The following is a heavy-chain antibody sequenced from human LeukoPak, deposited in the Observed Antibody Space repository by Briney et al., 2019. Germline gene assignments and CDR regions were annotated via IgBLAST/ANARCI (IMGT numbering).Heavy chain of an antibody. V-gene: IGHV3-74*01. Sequence: GGSLRLSCVTPGFSFSHSWMHWFRQVPGKGPVWVARIKSDGITTRHADSVKGRFTISRDNSKNTLYLQMNSLRAEDTAVYYCARDRSVGATHHFDYWGQGTLVTVSS. J-gene: IGHJ4*02. CDR3: ARDRSVGATHHFDY. CDR1: GFSFSHSW. CDR2: IKSDGITT. D-gene: IGHD1-26*01.